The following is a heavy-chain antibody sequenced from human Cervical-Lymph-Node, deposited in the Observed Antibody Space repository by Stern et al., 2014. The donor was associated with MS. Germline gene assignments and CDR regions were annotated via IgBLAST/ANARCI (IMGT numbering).Heavy chain of an antibody. V-gene: IGHV1-46*01. J-gene: IGHJ5*02. CDR2: IHPGTPTP. Sequence: VHLVESGAEVKKPGASVKVSCTASGYTFTRYYLHWVRQAPGQGLEWMGIIHPGTPTPSYARKFWGRLTLTRYTSTSTVFMELSGLTSDDTAVYYCAKSGTISGVITGPDNWFDPWGQGTLVTVSS. CDR3: AKSGTISGVITGPDNWFDP. CDR1: GYTFTRYY. D-gene: IGHD3-3*01.